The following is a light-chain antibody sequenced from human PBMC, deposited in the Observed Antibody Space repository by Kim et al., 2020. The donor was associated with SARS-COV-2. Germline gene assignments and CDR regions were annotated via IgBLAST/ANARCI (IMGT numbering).Light chain of an antibody. CDR2: YDS. CDR1: NIGSKS. CDR3: QVWDSSSDHRV. Sequence: APGKTARINCGGNNIGSKSVPWYQQKPGQAPVLVIYYDSDRPSGIPERFSGSNSGNTATLTSSRVEAGDKADYYCQVWDSSSDHRVFGGGTQLTVL. J-gene: IGLJ3*02. V-gene: IGLV3-21*04.